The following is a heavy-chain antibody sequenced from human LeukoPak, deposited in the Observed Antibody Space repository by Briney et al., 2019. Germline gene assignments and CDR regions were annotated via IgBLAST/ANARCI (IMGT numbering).Heavy chain of an antibody. CDR1: GYTFTGYS. CDR3: ARPWRFGYSSSSRDY. J-gene: IGHJ4*02. D-gene: IGHD6-6*01. Sequence: ASVKVSCKASGYTFTGYSMHWVRQAPGQGLEWMGWMNPNSGNTGYAQKFQGRVTMTRNTSISTAYMELSSLRSEDTAMYYCARPWRFGYSSSSRDYWGQGTLVTVSS. V-gene: IGHV1-8*02. CDR2: MNPNSGNT.